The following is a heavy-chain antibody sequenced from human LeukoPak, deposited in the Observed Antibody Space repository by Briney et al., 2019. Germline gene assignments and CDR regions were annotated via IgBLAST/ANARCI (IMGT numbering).Heavy chain of an antibody. Sequence: GGSLRLSCTASGFTFGDYVMSWVRQAPGKGLEWVSGISSIDGSTYYADSVKGRFTVSRDNSKNTLYLQMNSLRAEDTAVYYCAKVASGSYYNWPFDYWGQGTLVTVSS. CDR1: GFTFGDYV. CDR2: ISSIDGST. D-gene: IGHD1-26*01. V-gene: IGHV3-23*01. CDR3: AKVASGSYYNWPFDY. J-gene: IGHJ4*02.